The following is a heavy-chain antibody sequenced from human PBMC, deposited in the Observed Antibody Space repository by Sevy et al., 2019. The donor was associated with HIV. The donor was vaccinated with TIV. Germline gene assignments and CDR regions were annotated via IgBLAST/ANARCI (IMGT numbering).Heavy chain of an antibody. CDR2: IYYSGST. D-gene: IGHD3-3*01. Sequence: SETLSLTCTVSGGSIRSGGYYWSWIRQHPGKGLEWIGYIYYSGSTYYNPSLKSRLTISVDTSKNQFSLKLSSVTAADTAVYYCAREELGDFWSGYYGGYFDLWGRGTLVTVSS. J-gene: IGHJ2*01. V-gene: IGHV4-31*03. CDR3: AREELGDFWSGYYGGYFDL. CDR1: GGSIRSGGYY.